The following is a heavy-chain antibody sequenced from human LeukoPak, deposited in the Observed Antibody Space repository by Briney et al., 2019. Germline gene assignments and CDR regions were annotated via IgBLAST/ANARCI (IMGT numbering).Heavy chain of an antibody. V-gene: IGHV3-23*01. Sequence: GRSLRLSCAASGFTFSSYAMSWVRQAPGKGLEWVSAISGSGGSTYYADSVKGRFTISRDNSKNTLYLQMNSLRAEDTAVYYCAKDAHGYYYDSSGYYYYFDYWGQGTLVTVSS. D-gene: IGHD3-22*01. CDR2: ISGSGGST. J-gene: IGHJ4*02. CDR1: GFTFSSYA. CDR3: AKDAHGYYYDSSGYYYYFDY.